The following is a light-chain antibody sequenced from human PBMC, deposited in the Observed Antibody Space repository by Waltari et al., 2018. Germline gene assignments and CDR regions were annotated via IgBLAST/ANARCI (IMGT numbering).Light chain of an antibody. V-gene: IGLV2-14*03. CDR2: DVS. Sequence: QFALTQPASVSGSPGQSITISCTGTSSDIGTYDYVSWYQQHPGEAPKLILYDVSHRPSGVPNRFSGSKSDNMASLTISGLQAEDESDYYCSSFTTRSTWVFGGGTKLTVL. J-gene: IGLJ3*02. CDR3: SSFTTRSTWV. CDR1: SSDIGTYDY.